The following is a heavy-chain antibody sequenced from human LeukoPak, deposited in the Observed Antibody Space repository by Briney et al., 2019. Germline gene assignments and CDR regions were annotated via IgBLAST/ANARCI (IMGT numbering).Heavy chain of an antibody. J-gene: IGHJ5*02. CDR1: GDSFTSYY. CDR2: VFFSGNT. D-gene: IGHD2-15*01. Sequence: SETLSLTCTVSGDSFTSYYWSWIRQPPGKGLEWIGYVFFSGNTNYNPSLKSRVTISVDTSKNQFSLKLSSVTAADTAVYYCARDQGVRIGDGRFDPWGQGTLVTVSS. CDR3: ARDQGVRIGDGRFDP. V-gene: IGHV4-59*12.